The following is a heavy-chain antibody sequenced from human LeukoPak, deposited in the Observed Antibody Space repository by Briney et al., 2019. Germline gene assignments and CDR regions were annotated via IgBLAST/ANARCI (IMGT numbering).Heavy chain of an antibody. CDR2: INQDESEK. V-gene: IGHV3-7*01. Sequence: GGSLRLSCEASGFTFSTYWMSWVRQAPGKGLEWVANINQDESEKYYVDSVEGRFTISRDNAKNSLYLQMNSLRAEDTAMYYCARDRYFNYWGQGTLVTVSS. CDR1: GFTFSTYW. D-gene: IGHD3-9*01. J-gene: IGHJ4*02. CDR3: ARDRYFNY.